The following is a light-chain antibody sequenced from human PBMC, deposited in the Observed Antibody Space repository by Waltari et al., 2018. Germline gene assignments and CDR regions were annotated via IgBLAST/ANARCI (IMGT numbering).Light chain of an antibody. J-gene: IGLJ3*02. CDR1: SSAVGNYNL. V-gene: IGLV2-23*02. CDR2: EVS. Sequence: QSALTQPASVSGSTGQSIPISCTGTSSAVGNYNLVPWYQHHPGKAPKFMIYEVSKRPSGISNRFSGYKSGNTASLTISGLQAEDEADYYCCSYAGSGTLLFGGGTKLTVL. CDR3: CSYAGSGTLL.